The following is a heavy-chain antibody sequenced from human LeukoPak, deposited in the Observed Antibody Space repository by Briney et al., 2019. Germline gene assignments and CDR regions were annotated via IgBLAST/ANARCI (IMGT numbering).Heavy chain of an antibody. CDR2: IHDSGST. Sequence: SSETLSLTCTVSGGSISSSSYHWGWIRQPPGKGLEWIGSIHDSGSTYYTPSLRSRVTMPVDTSKNQFSLKLSSVTAADAAVYYCARGYSSSWRRLNWFDPWGQGTLVTVSS. D-gene: IGHD6-13*01. J-gene: IGHJ5*02. CDR1: GGSISSSSYH. V-gene: IGHV4-39*02. CDR3: ARGYSSSWRRLNWFDP.